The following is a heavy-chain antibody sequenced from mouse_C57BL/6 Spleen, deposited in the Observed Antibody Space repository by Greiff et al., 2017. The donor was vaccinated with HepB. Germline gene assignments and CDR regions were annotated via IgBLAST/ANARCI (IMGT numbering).Heavy chain of an antibody. D-gene: IGHD1-1*01. CDR3: TPFITTVVASRDFDV. Sequence: EVQLQQSGAELVRPGASVKLSCTASGFNIKDDYMHWVKQRPEQGLEWIGWIDPENGDTEYASKFQGKATITADTSSNTAYLQLSSLTSEDTAVYYCTPFITTVVASRDFDVWGTGTTVTVSS. CDR2: IDPENGDT. V-gene: IGHV14-4*01. J-gene: IGHJ1*03. CDR1: GFNIKDDY.